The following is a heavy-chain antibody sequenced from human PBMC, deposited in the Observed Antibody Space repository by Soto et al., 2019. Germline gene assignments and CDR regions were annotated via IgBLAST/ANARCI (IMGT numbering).Heavy chain of an antibody. CDR1: GCTFSSFA. J-gene: IGHJ4*02. D-gene: IGHD3-16*02. CDR2: LSGSGGDT. CDR3: AKRGGYHYLRNRYSHDY. V-gene: IGHV3-23*01. Sequence: GVSLRLSCVASGCTFSSFAMSWVRQAPGKGLEWVSTLSGSGGDTYYADSVNGRFTISRDKSKNTLYLQMDRLRVEDTAVHSCAKRGGYHYLRNRYSHDYWGQATLVTVS.